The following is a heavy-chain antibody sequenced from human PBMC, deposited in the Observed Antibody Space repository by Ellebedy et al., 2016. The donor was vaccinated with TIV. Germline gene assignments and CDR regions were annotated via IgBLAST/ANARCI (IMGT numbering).Heavy chain of an antibody. Sequence: PGGSLRLSFAASGFTFSNYGMHWVRHAPGKGSEWVSVISSAGSNKYYADSVKGRFTISRDNSKNTLYVQMNSLRAEDTAVYYCAKVADYYHDSSGFLDNWGQGTLVTVSS. CDR2: ISSAGSNK. J-gene: IGHJ4*02. D-gene: IGHD3-22*01. V-gene: IGHV3-30*18. CDR1: GFTFSNYG. CDR3: AKVADYYHDSSGFLDN.